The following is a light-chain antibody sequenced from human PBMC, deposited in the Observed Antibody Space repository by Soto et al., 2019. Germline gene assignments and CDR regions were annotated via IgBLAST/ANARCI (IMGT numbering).Light chain of an antibody. CDR3: QKYFSVPFT. J-gene: IGKJ3*01. V-gene: IGKV1-27*01. CDR2: AAS. Sequence: DIQMTQSPSSLSASAGDRVTITCRASQGIRNNLAWYQQKPGKVPKVLIYAASTLQSGVPSRFSGGGSGTEFTLTITSLQPEDVATYYCQKYFSVPFTFGPGTKVDIK. CDR1: QGIRNN.